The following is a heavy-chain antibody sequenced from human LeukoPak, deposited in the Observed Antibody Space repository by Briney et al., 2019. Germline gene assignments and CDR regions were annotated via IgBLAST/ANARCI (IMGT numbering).Heavy chain of an antibody. CDR3: ARSGSCSGGSCYRNYYYYMDV. Sequence: SETLSPTCTVSGYSISSGYYWGWIRQPPGKGLEWIGSINHSGSTNYNPSLKSRVTISVDTSKNQFSLKLSSVTAADTAVYYCARSGSCSGGSCYRNYYYYMDVWGKGTTVTVSS. D-gene: IGHD2-15*01. CDR2: INHSGST. V-gene: IGHV4-38-2*02. CDR1: GYSISSGYY. J-gene: IGHJ6*03.